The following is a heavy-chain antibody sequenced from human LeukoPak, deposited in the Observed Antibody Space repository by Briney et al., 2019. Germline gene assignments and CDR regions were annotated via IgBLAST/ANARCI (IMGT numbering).Heavy chain of an antibody. Sequence: GGSLRLSCAASGFIVSNNYMSWVRQAPGKGLEWVSVIYSDGSTYFADSVKGRFTISRDNSKNTLYLRMNSLRAEDTAVYYCARDLLGRPYYYGMDVWGQGTTVTVSS. CDR1: GFIVSNNY. D-gene: IGHD1-26*01. J-gene: IGHJ6*02. CDR3: ARDLLGRPYYYGMDV. CDR2: IYSDGST. V-gene: IGHV3-53*01.